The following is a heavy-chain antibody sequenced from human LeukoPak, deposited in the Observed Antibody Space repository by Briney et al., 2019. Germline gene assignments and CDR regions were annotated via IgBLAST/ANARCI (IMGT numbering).Heavy chain of an antibody. CDR3: ARVVLGAVTSNWFDP. V-gene: IGHV4-59*01. Sequence: PSETLSLTCTVSGDSLNTYYWTWIRQTPGKELEWIGFVASSGTSNYNPSLKSRVSISIDTSKNQFSLALTSVTPADTAVYYCARVVLGAVTSNWFDPRGQGTLVSVSS. J-gene: IGHJ5*02. CDR2: VASSGTS. D-gene: IGHD4-17*01. CDR1: GDSLNTYY.